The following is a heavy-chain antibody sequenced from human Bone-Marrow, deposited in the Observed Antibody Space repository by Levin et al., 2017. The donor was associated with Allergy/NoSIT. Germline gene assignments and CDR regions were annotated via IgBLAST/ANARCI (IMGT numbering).Heavy chain of an antibody. V-gene: IGHV3-30*18. J-gene: IGHJ6*02. CDR3: AKDEAAAGFYYYYGMDV. CDR2: ISYDGDKK. CDR1: GFSFSYYG. D-gene: IGHD6-13*01. Sequence: GESLKISCVASGFSFSYYGIHWVRQAPGKGLEWVAFISYDGDKKNYVDSVKGRFTISRDNSNNTVFLQMNSLRSEDTAVYYCAKDEAAAGFYYYYGMDVWGQGTTVTVSS.